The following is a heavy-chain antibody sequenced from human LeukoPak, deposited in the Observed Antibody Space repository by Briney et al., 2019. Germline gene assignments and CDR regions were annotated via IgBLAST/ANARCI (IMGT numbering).Heavy chain of an antibody. Sequence: GGSLRLSCSASGFTFRSYWMHWVRQAPGMGLVWLSRINGDGTITSYADSVKGRFTISRDIAKNTLYLQVNSLRAEDTAVYYCAKGTTLSEYFFDYWGQGTLVTVSS. J-gene: IGHJ4*02. D-gene: IGHD1/OR15-1a*01. V-gene: IGHV3-74*01. CDR2: INGDGTIT. CDR3: AKGTTLSEYFFDY. CDR1: GFTFRSYW.